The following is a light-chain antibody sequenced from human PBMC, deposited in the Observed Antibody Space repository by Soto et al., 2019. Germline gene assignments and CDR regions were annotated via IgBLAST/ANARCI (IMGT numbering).Light chain of an antibody. J-gene: IGKJ2*01. CDR2: GAS. V-gene: IGKV3-20*01. CDR1: QSVRSSY. Sequence: EIVLTQSPGTLSLSPGERVTLSCRASQSVRSSYLAWYQQKPGQAPRLLIYGASSRATGIPDRFSGSGSGTDFTLTISRLEPEDFAVYCYQQYGSSPYTFGQGTKLEI. CDR3: QQYGSSPYT.